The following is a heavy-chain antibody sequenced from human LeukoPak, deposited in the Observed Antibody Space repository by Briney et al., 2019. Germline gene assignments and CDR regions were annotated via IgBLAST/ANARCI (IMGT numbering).Heavy chain of an antibody. CDR3: AGSYYVYGMDV. V-gene: IGHV3-23*01. D-gene: IGHD3-10*01. J-gene: IGHJ6*02. Sequence: ETLSLTCTVSGGSISSYYWSWIRQPPGKGLEWVSAISGSGGSTYYADSVKGRFTISRDNSKNTLYLQMNSLRAEDTAVYYCAGSYYVYGMDVWGQGTTVTVSS. CDR1: GGSISSYY. CDR2: ISGSGGST.